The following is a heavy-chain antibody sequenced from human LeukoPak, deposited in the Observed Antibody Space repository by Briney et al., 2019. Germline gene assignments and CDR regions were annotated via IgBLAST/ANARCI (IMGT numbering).Heavy chain of an antibody. J-gene: IGHJ4*02. Sequence: PGGSLRLSCAASGFNSSIYSMYWIRQAPGKGLEWVSSINSRSNQIYYADSVKGRFTISRDNAENSLYLQMNSLRADDSAMYYCARVHYGIDYWGQGTLVTVSS. D-gene: IGHD4-17*01. CDR3: ARVHYGIDY. V-gene: IGHV3-21*01. CDR2: INSRSNQI. CDR1: GFNSSIYS.